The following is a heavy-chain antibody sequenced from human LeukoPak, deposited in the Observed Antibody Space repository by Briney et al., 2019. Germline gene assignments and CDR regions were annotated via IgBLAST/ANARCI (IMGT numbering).Heavy chain of an antibody. CDR3: ARVRVEVVTQDY. V-gene: IGHV3-74*03. Sequence: GGSLRLSCAVSGFTFSSSWMHWVRQAPGKGLVWVSRVNTDESSRTYADSVKGRFTISRDNAKSMLYLQMNSLRAEDTAVYYCARVRVEVVTQDYWGQGTLVTVSS. J-gene: IGHJ4*02. CDR2: VNTDESSR. CDR1: GFTFSSSW. D-gene: IGHD4-23*01.